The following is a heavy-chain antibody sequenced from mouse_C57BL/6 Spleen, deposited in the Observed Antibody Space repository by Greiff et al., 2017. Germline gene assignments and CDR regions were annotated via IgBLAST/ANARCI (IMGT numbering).Heavy chain of an antibody. V-gene: IGHV1-50*01. CDR2: IDPSDSYT. CDR1: GYTFTSYW. J-gene: IGHJ2*01. Sequence: QVQLKQPGAELVKPGASVKLSCKASGYTFTSYWMQWVKQRPGQGLEWIGEIDPSDSYTNYNQKFKGKATLTVDTSSSTAYMQLSSLTSEDSAVYYCASRDYFDYWGQGTTLTVSS. CDR3: ASRDYFDY.